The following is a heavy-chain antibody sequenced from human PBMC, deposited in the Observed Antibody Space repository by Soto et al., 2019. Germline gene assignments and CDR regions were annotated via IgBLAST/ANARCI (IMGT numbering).Heavy chain of an antibody. V-gene: IGHV1-2*02. Sequence: QVQLVQSGAEVKKPGASVKVSCKASGYTFTGYYMHWVRQAPGQGLEWMGWINPNSGGTNYAQKFQGGVTMTRDTSISTAYMELSRLRSDDTAVYYCARGSDYGDYVLEPTEYYYYYGMDVWGQGTTVTVSS. CDR3: ARGSDYGDYVLEPTEYYYYYGMDV. D-gene: IGHD4-17*01. CDR1: GYTFTGYY. J-gene: IGHJ6*02. CDR2: INPNSGGT.